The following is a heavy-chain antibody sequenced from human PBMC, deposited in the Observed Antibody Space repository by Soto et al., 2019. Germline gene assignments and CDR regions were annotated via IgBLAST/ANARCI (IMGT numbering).Heavy chain of an antibody. Sequence: QDQLVQSGAEVKKPGSSVKVSCKASGGTFSSHTFSWVRQAPGQGLEWMGRIIPALGTATYAQKFQGRVTITAGESATTVYMELNSLRCEDTAVYYCARPDFGEYWCFGLWGRGTLVTVSS. D-gene: IGHD4-17*01. CDR1: GGTFSSHT. V-gene: IGHV1-69*08. CDR2: IIPALGTA. J-gene: IGHJ2*01. CDR3: ARPDFGEYWCFGL.